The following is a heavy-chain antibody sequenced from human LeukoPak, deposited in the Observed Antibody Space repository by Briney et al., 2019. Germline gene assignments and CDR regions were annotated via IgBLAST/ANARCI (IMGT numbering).Heavy chain of an antibody. CDR3: ARVEVFMGIAVAPPGYYYGMDV. V-gene: IGHV4-59*08. D-gene: IGHD6-19*01. CDR1: GGSVRTYF. Sequence: PSETLSLTCTVSGGSVRTYFWSWIRQPPGRGLEWIGNIYYSGSTNYNPSLKSRVTISVDTSKNQFSLKLTSVSAADTAVYYCARVEVFMGIAVAPPGYYYGMDVWGQGTTVTVSS. J-gene: IGHJ6*02. CDR2: IYYSGST.